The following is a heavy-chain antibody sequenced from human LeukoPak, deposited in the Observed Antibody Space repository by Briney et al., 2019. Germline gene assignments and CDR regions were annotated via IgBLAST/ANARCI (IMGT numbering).Heavy chain of an antibody. CDR2: ISGSGGTT. Sequence: PGGSLRLSCAASGFTFSSYAMSWVRQAPGKGLEWVSAISGSGGTTYYADSVKGRFTISRDNSKNTLYLQMNSLSAEDTAVYYCAKEAWEYSSSARFDYWGQGTLVTVSS. CDR1: GFTFSSYA. CDR3: AKEAWEYSSSARFDY. D-gene: IGHD6-6*01. J-gene: IGHJ4*02. V-gene: IGHV3-23*01.